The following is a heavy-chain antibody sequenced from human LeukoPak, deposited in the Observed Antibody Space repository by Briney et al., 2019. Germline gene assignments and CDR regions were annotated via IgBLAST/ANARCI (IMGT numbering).Heavy chain of an antibody. CDR1: GGSMRSYH. V-gene: IGHV4-59*08. J-gene: IGHJ4*02. CDR3: ARLIATQWAFFDY. D-gene: IGHD1-1*01. CDR2: VFYTGSI. Sequence: PSETLSLTCSVSGGSMRSYHWSWIRQPPGKGLEWIGYVFYTGSINYNPSLQSRVTISVDTSNNQFSLKLSSVTAADTAVYYCARLIATQWAFFDYWGQGILVTVSS.